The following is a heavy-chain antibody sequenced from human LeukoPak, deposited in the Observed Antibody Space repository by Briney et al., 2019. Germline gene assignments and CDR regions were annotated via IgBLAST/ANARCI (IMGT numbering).Heavy chain of an antibody. Sequence: GGSLRLSCAASGFTFSSYAMSWVRQAPGKGLEWVSAISGSGGSTYYADSVKGRFTISRDNSKNTLYLQMNSLRAEDTAVYYCARSIIIVPNTSYYYYYMDVWGQGTTVTVSS. J-gene: IGHJ6*02. CDR2: ISGSGGST. V-gene: IGHV3-23*01. CDR1: GFTFSSYA. D-gene: IGHD2/OR15-2a*01. CDR3: ARSIIIVPNTSYYYYYMDV.